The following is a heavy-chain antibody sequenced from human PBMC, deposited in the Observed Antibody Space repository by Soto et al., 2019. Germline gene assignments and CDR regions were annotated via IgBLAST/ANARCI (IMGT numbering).Heavy chain of an antibody. CDR1: GGIFSSNT. D-gene: IGHD2-21*02. CDR2: IIPLFGTA. CDR3: ASKAACGGDCYAFDS. J-gene: IGHJ4*02. V-gene: IGHV1-69*06. Sequence: QVYLVQSGAEVKKPGSSVKISCKASGGIFSSNTINWVRQAAGQGLEWMGGIIPLFGTANYAEKFQGRVNITADKSPKAEYMELTSLRSEDTAVYYCASKAACGGDCYAFDSWGQGTLVTVSS.